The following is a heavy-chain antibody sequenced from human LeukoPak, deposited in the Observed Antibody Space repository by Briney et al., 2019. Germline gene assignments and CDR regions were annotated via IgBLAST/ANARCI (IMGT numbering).Heavy chain of an antibody. CDR1: GFTFSSYS. CDR3: AREYPRYYYYYYYMDV. J-gene: IGHJ6*03. CDR2: ISSSSSYI. Sequence: GGSLRLSCAASGFTFSSYSMNWVRQAPGKGLEWVSSISSSSSYIYYADSVKGRFTISRDNAKNSLYLQMNSLRAEDTALYYCAREYPRYYYYYYYMDVWGKGTTVTVSS. V-gene: IGHV3-21*04.